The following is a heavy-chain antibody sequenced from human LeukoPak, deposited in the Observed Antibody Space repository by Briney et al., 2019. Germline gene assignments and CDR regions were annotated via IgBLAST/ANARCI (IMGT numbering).Heavy chain of an antibody. CDR2: IYYSGST. Sequence: SETLSLTCTVSGGSVSSGSYYWSWIRQPPGKGLEWIGYIYYSGSTYYNPSLKSRVTISVDTSKNQFSLKLSSVTAADTAVYYCARDSHGRFGKAYYFDYWGQGTLVTVSS. CDR1: GGSVSSGSYY. CDR3: ARDSHGRFGKAYYFDY. J-gene: IGHJ4*02. V-gene: IGHV4-30-4*08. D-gene: IGHD3-3*01.